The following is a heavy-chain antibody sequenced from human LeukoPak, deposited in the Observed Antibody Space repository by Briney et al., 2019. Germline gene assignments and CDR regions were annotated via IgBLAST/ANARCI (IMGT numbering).Heavy chain of an antibody. CDR3: AKVPNWNDCCWFDP. CDR2: ISSSSSTT. D-gene: IGHD1-1*01. Sequence: GGPLRLSCAASGFTFSSYSMNWVRQAPGKGLEWVSYISSSSSTTYYADSVKGRFTISRDNSKNTLYLQMNSLRAEDTAVYYCAKVPNWNDCCWFDPWGQGTLVTVSS. CDR1: GFTFSSYS. V-gene: IGHV3-48*01. J-gene: IGHJ5*02.